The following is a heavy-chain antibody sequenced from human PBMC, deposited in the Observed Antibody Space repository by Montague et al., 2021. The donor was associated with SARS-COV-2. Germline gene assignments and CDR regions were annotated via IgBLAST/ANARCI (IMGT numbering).Heavy chain of an antibody. CDR3: AHNSYMITFGGVIVTDTGAFDI. CDR2: IYWDDDK. CDR1: GFSLSTSGVG. V-gene: IGHV2-5*02. D-gene: IGHD3-16*02. J-gene: IGHJ3*02. Sequence: PALVKPTQTLTLTCTFSGFSLSTSGVGVGWIRQPPGKALEWLALIYWDDDKRYSPSLKSRLTITKDTSKNQVVLTMTNMDPVDTATYYFAHNSYMITFGGVIVTDTGAFDIWGQGTMVTVSS.